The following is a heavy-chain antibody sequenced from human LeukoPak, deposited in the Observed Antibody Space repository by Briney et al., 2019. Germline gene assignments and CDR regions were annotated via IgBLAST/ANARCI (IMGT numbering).Heavy chain of an antibody. CDR2: IIPIFGTA. J-gene: IGHJ4*02. D-gene: IGHD3-22*01. CDR3: AREEGYYDSSGYRRRLDY. CDR1: GGTFSSYA. Sequence: SVKVSCKASGGTFSSYAISWVRQAPGQGLEWMGRIIPIFGTANYAQKFQGRVTITTDESTSTAYMELSSLRSEDTAVHYCAREEGYYDSSGYRRRLDYWGQGTLVTVSS. V-gene: IGHV1-69*05.